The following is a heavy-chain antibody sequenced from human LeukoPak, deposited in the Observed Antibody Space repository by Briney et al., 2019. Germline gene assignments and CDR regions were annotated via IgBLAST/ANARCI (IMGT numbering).Heavy chain of an antibody. V-gene: IGHV7-4-1*02. D-gene: IGHD3-10*01. Sequence: GASVKVSCTASGYTFTSYAMNWVRQAPGQGLEWMGWINTNTGNPTYAQGFTGRFVFSLDTSVSTAYLQISSLKAEDTAVYYCARDNVVLWFGELFSLKNYYYYYGMDVWGQGTTVTVSS. CDR2: INTNTGNP. CDR3: ARDNVVLWFGELFSLKNYYYYYGMDV. J-gene: IGHJ6*02. CDR1: GYTFTSYA.